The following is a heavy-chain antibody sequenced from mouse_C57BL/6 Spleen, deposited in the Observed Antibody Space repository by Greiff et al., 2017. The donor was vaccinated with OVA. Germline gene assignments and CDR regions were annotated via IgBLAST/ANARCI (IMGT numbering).Heavy chain of an antibody. CDR2: IDPSDSYT. J-gene: IGHJ2*01. Sequence: QVQLQQPGAELVMPGASVKLSCKASGYTFTSYWMHWVKQRPGQGLEWIGEIDPSDSYTNYNQKFKGKSTFTVDKSSSTAYMQLSSLTSEDSAVYYCARSTYFDYWGQGTTLTVSS. V-gene: IGHV1-69*01. CDR3: ARSTYFDY. CDR1: GYTFTSYW.